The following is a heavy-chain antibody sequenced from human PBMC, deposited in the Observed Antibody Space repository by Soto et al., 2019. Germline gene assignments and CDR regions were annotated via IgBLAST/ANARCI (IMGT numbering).Heavy chain of an antibody. V-gene: IGHV1-69*01. CDR2: LIPIFGTA. Sequence: QVQLVQSGAEVKKPGSSVKVSCKASGGTFSSYAISWVRQAPGQGLEWMGGLIPIFGTANYAQKFQGRVTITADESTSTAYMELSSLRSEDTAVYYCARDLNQQYSSSWHYYYGMDVWGQGTTVTVSS. CDR1: GGTFSSYA. CDR3: ARDLNQQYSSSWHYYYGMDV. D-gene: IGHD6-13*01. J-gene: IGHJ6*02.